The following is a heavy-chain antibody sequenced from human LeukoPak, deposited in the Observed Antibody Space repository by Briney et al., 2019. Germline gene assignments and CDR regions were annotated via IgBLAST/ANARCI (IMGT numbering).Heavy chain of an antibody. CDR1: GFTFSSYW. V-gene: IGHV3-7*01. Sequence: GGSLRLSCAASGFTFSSYWMSWVRQAPGKGLEWVANIKQDGSEKYYVDSVKGRFTISRDNAKNPLYLQMNRLRAEDTAVYYCARDKRGSGWLTTYYYYYMDVWGKGTTVTVSS. CDR2: IKQDGSEK. D-gene: IGHD6-19*01. CDR3: ARDKRGSGWLTTYYYYYMDV. J-gene: IGHJ6*03.